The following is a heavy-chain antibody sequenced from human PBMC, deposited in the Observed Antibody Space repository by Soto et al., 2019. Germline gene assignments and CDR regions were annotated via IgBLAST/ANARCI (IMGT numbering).Heavy chain of an antibody. CDR2: ISGSGGST. V-gene: IGHV3-23*01. D-gene: IGHD2-2*01. CDR1: GFTFSSYA. Sequence: EVQLLESGGGLVQPGGSLRLSCAASGFTFSSYAMSWVRQAPGKGLEWVSAISGSGGSTYYADSVKGRFTISRDNSKKTLYLQMNSLRAEDTAVYYCAKARYCSSTSCKDAFDIWGQGTMVTVSS. J-gene: IGHJ3*02. CDR3: AKARYCSSTSCKDAFDI.